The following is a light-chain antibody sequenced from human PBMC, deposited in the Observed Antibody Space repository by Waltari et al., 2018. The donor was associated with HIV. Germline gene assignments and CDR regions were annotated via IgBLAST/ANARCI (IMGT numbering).Light chain of an antibody. CDR1: QRVLYSSNNKNY. Sequence: DIVMTQSPDSLAVSLGERATTNRKSSQRVLYSSNNKNYLAWYQQKPGQPPKLLIYWASTRESGVPDRFSGSGSGTDFTLTISSLQAEDVAVYYCQQYYSTPPTFGQGTKVEIK. CDR2: WAS. CDR3: QQYYSTPPT. V-gene: IGKV4-1*01. J-gene: IGKJ1*01.